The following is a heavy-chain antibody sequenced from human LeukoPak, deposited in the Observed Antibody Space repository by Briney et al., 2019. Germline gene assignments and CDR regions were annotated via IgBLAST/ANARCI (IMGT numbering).Heavy chain of an antibody. D-gene: IGHD1-26*01. CDR1: GYTFTSYY. V-gene: IGHV1-46*03. Sequence: ASVKVSCKASGYTFTSYYMHWVRQAPGQGLEWMGIINPSGRSSSYAQKFQGRVTMTRDTSTSTVYMELSSLRSEDTAVYYCARVSGTYTETDYWGQGTLVTVSS. CDR3: ARVSGTYTETDY. J-gene: IGHJ4*02. CDR2: INPSGRSS.